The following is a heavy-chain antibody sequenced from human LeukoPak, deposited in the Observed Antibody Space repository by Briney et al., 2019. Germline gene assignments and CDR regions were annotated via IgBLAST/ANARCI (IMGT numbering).Heavy chain of an antibody. J-gene: IGHJ3*02. Sequence: GRSLRLSCAASGFTFSSYAMRWVRQAPGKGLEWVAVISYDGSNKYYADSVKGRFTISRDNSKNTLYLQMNSLRAEDTAVYYCAREEMATIWSSNRNAFDIWGQGTMVTVSS. CDR2: ISYDGSNK. CDR1: GFTFSSYA. D-gene: IGHD5-24*01. V-gene: IGHV3-30-3*01. CDR3: AREEMATIWSSNRNAFDI.